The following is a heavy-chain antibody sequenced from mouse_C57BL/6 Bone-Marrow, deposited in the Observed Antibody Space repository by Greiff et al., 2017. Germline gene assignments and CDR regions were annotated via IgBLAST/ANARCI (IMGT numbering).Heavy chain of an antibody. CDR2: IDPSDSYT. CDR3: AADGYYGFAY. V-gene: IGHV1-69*01. Sequence: QVQLQQPGAELVMPGASVTLSCKASGYTFTSYWMHWVKQRPGQGLEWIGEIDPSDSYTNYNQKFKGKSTLTVENSSSTAYMQLSSLTSEDSAVYYCAADGYYGFAYWGQGTLVTVAA. D-gene: IGHD2-3*01. CDR1: GYTFTSYW. J-gene: IGHJ3*01.